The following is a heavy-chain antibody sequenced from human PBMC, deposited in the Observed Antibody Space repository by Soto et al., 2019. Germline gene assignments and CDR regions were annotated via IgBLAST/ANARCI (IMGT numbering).Heavy chain of an antibody. CDR3: ARGPGSGGPVTLVLYY. D-gene: IGHD2-15*01. J-gene: IGHJ4*02. V-gene: IGHV1-69*01. CDR1: GGTFSSYA. Sequence: QVQLVQSGAEVKKPGSSVKVSCKASGGTFSSYAISWVRQAPGQGLEWMGGIIPIFGTANYAQKFQGRVTITADESTSTAYRELSSLRSEDTAVYYCARGPGSGGPVTLVLYYWGQGTLVTVSS. CDR2: IIPIFGTA.